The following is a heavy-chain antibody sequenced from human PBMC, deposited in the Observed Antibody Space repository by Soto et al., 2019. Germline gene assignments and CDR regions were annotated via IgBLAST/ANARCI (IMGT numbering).Heavy chain of an antibody. V-gene: IGHV1-3*01. Sequence: QVQLVQSGAQVKKPGASVKVSCKASGYTFDNYALHWVRQAPGRRLEWMGWIHAGNGYTKYSQSFQGRVTITRDTAASTVHMDLSSLRSEDTAVYYGARVQYSGYDFKLAFDIGGQGTRVTGSS. CDR2: IHAGNGYT. CDR1: GYTFDNYA. J-gene: IGHJ3*02. D-gene: IGHD5-12*01. CDR3: ARVQYSGYDFKLAFDI.